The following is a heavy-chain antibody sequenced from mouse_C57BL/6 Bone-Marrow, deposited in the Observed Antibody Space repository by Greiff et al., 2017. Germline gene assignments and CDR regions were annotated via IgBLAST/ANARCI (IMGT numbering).Heavy chain of an antibody. CDR1: GYAFSSSW. CDR3: VTVWGYYAMDY. CDR2: IYPGDGDT. Sequence: QVQLKESGPELVKPGASVKISCKASGYAFSSSWMNWVKQRPGKGLEWIGRIYPGDGDTNYNGKFKGKATLTADKSSSTAYMQLSSLTSEDSAVYVCVTVWGYYAMDYWGQGTSVTVSS. J-gene: IGHJ4*01. V-gene: IGHV1-82*01. D-gene: IGHD1-1*01.